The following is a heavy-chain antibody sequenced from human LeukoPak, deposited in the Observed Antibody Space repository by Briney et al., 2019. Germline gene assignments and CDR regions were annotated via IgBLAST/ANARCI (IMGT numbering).Heavy chain of an antibody. D-gene: IGHD3-3*01. V-gene: IGHV4-39*07. Sequence: SETLSLTCTVSGGSISSSSYYWGWIRQPPGKGLEWIGEINHSGSTNYNPSLKSRVTISVDTSKNQFSLKLSSVTAADTAVYYCANLGLPGNYDFWSVYYYYYGMDVWGQGTTVTVSS. CDR3: ANLGLPGNYDFWSVYYYYYGMDV. CDR1: GGSISSSSYY. CDR2: INHSGST. J-gene: IGHJ6*02.